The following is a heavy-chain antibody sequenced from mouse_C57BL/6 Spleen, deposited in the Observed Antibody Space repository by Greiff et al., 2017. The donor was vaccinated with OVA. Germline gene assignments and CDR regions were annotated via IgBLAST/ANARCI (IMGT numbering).Heavy chain of an antibody. J-gene: IGHJ2*01. D-gene: IGHD1-1*01. CDR2: ISSGSSTI. CDR1: GFTFSDYG. Sequence: EVMLVESGGGLVKPGGSLKLSCAASGFTFSDYGMHWVRQAPEKGLEWVAYISSGSSTIYYADTVKGRFTISRDNAKNTLFLQMTSLRSEDTAMYYCARSSGYYGSPLLDYWGQGTTLTVSS. CDR3: ARSSGYYGSPLLDY. V-gene: IGHV5-17*01.